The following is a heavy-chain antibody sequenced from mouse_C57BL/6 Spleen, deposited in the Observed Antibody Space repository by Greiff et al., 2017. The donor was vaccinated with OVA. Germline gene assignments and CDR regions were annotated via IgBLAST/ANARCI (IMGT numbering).Heavy chain of an antibody. V-gene: IGHV5-17*01. CDR1: GFTFSDSG. J-gene: IGHJ4*01. CDR2: ISRGSSTI. Sequence: EVQLVESVGGLVKPGGSLKLSCAASGFTFSDSGMHWVRQAPEKGLEWVAYISRGSSTIYYADTVKGRFTISRDNAKNTLFLQMTSLRSEDTAVYYCASPRGYYAMDDWGQGTSVTVSS. CDR3: ASPRGYYAMDD.